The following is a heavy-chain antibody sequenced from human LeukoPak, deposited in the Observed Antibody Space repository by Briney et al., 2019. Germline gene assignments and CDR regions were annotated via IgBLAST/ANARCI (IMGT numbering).Heavy chain of an antibody. CDR1: GFTFSSYG. D-gene: IGHD2-2*01. V-gene: IGHV3-33*01. CDR3: ARGQCSSTSCLRGDAFDI. Sequence: GGSLRLSCAASGFTFSSYGMHWVRQAPGKGLEWVAVTWYDGSNKYYADSVKGRFTISRDNSKNTLYLQMNSLGAEDTAVYYCARGQCSSTSCLRGDAFDIWGQGTMVTVSS. CDR2: TWYDGSNK. J-gene: IGHJ3*02.